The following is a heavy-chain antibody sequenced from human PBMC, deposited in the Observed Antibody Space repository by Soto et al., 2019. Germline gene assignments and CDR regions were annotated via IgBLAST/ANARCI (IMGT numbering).Heavy chain of an antibody. CDR3: ASTHYYYGSARFYGMDV. V-gene: IGHV1-69*13. CDR2: IIPIFGTA. J-gene: IGHJ6*02. Sequence: SVKVSCKASGGTFSSYAISWVRQAPGQGLEWMGGIIPIFGTASYAQKFQGRVTITADESTSTAYMELSSLRSEDTAVYYCASTHYYYGSARFYGMDVWGQGTTVTVSS. CDR1: GGTFSSYA. D-gene: IGHD3-10*01.